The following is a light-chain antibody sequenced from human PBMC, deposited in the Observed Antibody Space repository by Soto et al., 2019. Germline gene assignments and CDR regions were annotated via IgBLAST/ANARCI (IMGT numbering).Light chain of an antibody. J-gene: IGKJ4*01. CDR3: LHHYSYPLT. CDR1: QGIGND. CDR2: LAS. V-gene: IGKV1-17*01. Sequence: DIQMTQSPSSLSASVGDRVTITCRARQGIGNDLGWYQLKPGKAPKRLIFLASTLDTGVPSRFSGSGFGKELTLTISSLQTEDFATDYCLHHYSYPLTRGGGPKVEFK.